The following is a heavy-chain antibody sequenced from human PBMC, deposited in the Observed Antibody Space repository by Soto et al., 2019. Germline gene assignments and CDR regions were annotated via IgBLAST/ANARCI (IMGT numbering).Heavy chain of an antibody. CDR3: ARSWTGKGYYYYYMDV. CDR2: ISGSGGST. Sequence: GGSLRLSCAASGFTFSSYAMSWVRQAPGKGLEWVSAISGSGGSTYYADSVKGRFTISRDNSKNTLYLQMNSLRAEDTAVYYCARSWTGKGYYYYYMDVWGKGTTVTVSS. CDR1: GFTFSSYA. D-gene: IGHD3-9*01. J-gene: IGHJ6*03. V-gene: IGHV3-23*01.